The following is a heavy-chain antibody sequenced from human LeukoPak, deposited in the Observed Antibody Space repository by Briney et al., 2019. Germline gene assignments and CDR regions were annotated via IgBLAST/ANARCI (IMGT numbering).Heavy chain of an antibody. J-gene: IGHJ4*02. Sequence: ASVKVSCKASGYTFTSYAMHWVRQAPGQGLEWMGWINAGNGNTKYSQKFQGRVTITRDTSASTAYMELSSLRSEDTAVYYCARDSRWLQSLDYWGQGTLVTVSS. CDR3: ARDSRWLQSLDY. D-gene: IGHD5-24*01. CDR2: INAGNGNT. CDR1: GYTFTSYA. V-gene: IGHV1-3*01.